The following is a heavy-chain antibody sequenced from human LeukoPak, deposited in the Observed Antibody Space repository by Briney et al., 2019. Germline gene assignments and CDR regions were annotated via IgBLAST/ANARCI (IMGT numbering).Heavy chain of an antibody. J-gene: IGHJ4*02. CDR3: ARSYLTDSYGYGY. V-gene: IGHV4-38-2*01. CDR2: IYHSGST. CDR1: GYSISSGYY. D-gene: IGHD5-18*01. Sequence: SETLSLTCAVSGYSISSGYYWGWIRQPPGKGLEWIGSIYHSGSTYYNPSLKSRVTISVDTSKNQFSLKLSSVTAADTAVYYCARSYLTDSYGYGYWGQGTLVTVSS.